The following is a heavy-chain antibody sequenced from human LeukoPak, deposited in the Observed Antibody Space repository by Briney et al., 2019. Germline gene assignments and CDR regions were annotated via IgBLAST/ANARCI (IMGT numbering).Heavy chain of an antibody. CDR2: FDPEDVET. D-gene: IGHD4-11*01. CDR1: GXXXTELX. J-gene: IGHJ5*02. Sequence: VKVSXXXXGXXXTELXMHWVRQAPGKGLEWMGGFDPEDVETIYAQKFQGRVTMTEDTSTDTAYMELSSLRSEDTAVYYCATDHGVTVTTLSSHNWFDPWGQGTLVTVSS. V-gene: IGHV1-24*01. CDR3: ATDHGVTVTTLSSHNWFDP.